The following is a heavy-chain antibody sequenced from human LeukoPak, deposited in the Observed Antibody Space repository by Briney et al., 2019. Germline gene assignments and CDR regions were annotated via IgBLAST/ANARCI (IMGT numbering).Heavy chain of an antibody. CDR3: ARDRDWAFDY. D-gene: IGHD3-9*01. CDR1: GFTFSTYW. V-gene: IGHV3-48*02. Sequence: TGGSLRLSCGASGFTFSTYWMTWVRQAPGKGLEWVSYISSSGTTIYYADSVKGRFTISRDDAKNSLYLQMNSLRDEDTAVYYCARDRDWAFDYWGQGTLITVSS. J-gene: IGHJ4*02. CDR2: ISSSGTTI.